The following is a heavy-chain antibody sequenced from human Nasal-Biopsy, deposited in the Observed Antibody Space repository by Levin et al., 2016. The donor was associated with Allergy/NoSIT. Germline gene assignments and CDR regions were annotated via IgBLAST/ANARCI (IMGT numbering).Heavy chain of an antibody. Sequence: GGSLRLSCAASGFTFSTYDMNWVRQASGKGLEWLAYISHSGLTMSHADSVRGRFTISRDNARKSLYLQMNSLRAEDTAFYYCARDLTPIKKRLDYWGRGTLVTVSS. CDR3: ARDLTPIKKRLDY. V-gene: IGHV3-48*03. D-gene: IGHD4-23*01. J-gene: IGHJ4*02. CDR2: ISHSGLTM. CDR1: GFTFSTYD.